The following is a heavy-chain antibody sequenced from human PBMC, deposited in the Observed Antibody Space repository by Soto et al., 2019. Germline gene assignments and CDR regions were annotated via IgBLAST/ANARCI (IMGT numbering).Heavy chain of an antibody. Sequence: SETLSLTCAVYGGSFSGYYWSWIRQPPGKGLEWIGEINHSGSTNYNPSLKSRVTISVDTSKNQFSLKLSSVTAADTGMYFCARSPAGNSLAPFDFWGQGSLVTVSS. D-gene: IGHD2-21*01. CDR3: ARSPAGNSLAPFDF. CDR1: GGSFSGYY. J-gene: IGHJ4*02. CDR2: INHSGST. V-gene: IGHV4-34*01.